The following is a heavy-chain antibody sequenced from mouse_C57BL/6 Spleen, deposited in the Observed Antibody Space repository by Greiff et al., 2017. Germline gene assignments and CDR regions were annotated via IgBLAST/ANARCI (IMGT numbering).Heavy chain of an antibody. CDR2: IHPNSGST. CDR3: EKPVVATRYFDV. J-gene: IGHJ1*03. D-gene: IGHD1-1*01. V-gene: IGHV1-64*01. Sequence: QVQLQQPGAELVKPGASVKLSCKASGYTFTSYWMHWVKQRPGQGLEWIGMIHPNSGSTNYNEKFKSKATLTVDKSSSTAYMQLISLTSEDSAVYYCEKPVVATRYFDVWGTGTTATVAS. CDR1: GYTFTSYW.